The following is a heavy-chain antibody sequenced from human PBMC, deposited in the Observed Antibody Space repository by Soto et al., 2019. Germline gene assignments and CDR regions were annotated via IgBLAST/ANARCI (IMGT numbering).Heavy chain of an antibody. CDR2: IIPIFGTA. J-gene: IGHJ4*01. Sequence: GASVKVSCKASGGTFSSYAISWVRQAPVQGLEWMGGIIPIFGTANSAQKFQGRVTITADESTSTAYMELSSLRSEDTAVYYCARDLEYYDSSASSDYWGHGTLVTVSS. CDR3: ARDLEYYDSSASSDY. CDR1: GGTFSSYA. D-gene: IGHD3-22*01. V-gene: IGHV1-69*13.